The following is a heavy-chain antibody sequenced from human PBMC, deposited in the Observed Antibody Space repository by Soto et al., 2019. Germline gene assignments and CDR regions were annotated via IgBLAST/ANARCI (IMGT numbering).Heavy chain of an antibody. J-gene: IGHJ6*02. V-gene: IGHV1-69*01. CDR1: GGTCSSYA. Sequence: QVQLVQSGAEVTKPGSSVKVSCKASGGTCSSYAISWVRQAPGQGLEWMGGIIPIFGTANYAQKIQGRVTITADESTSTAYMELSSLRSEDTDVYYCASSGVVVVAATRPYYYGMDVWGQGTTVTVSS. D-gene: IGHD2-15*01. CDR3: ASSGVVVVAATRPYYYGMDV. CDR2: IIPIFGTA.